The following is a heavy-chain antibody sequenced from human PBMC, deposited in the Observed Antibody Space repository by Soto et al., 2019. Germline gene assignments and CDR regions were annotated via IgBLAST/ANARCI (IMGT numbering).Heavy chain of an antibody. CDR2: IHPAGQPI. D-gene: IGHD1-26*01. Sequence: VQLVESGGGLVQPGGSLRLSCVASGFTFSSSEMYWVRQAPGKGLEWVSYIHPAGQPIFFADSVKGRFTISRDNAKKSVYRQVDSQRADDTAGHYCSRRGSTWGQGTMVTVSS. J-gene: IGHJ3*01. V-gene: IGHV3-48*03. CDR1: GFTFSSSE. CDR3: SRRGST.